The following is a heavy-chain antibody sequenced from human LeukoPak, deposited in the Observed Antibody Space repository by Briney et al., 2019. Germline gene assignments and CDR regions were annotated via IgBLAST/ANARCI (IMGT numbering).Heavy chain of an antibody. J-gene: IGHJ4*02. CDR1: GFTFSSYG. CDR2: IRGTGTST. Sequence: GGSLRLSCVASGFTFSSYGMSWVRQAPGKGLEWVSAIRGTGTSTYYADSVKGRFTISRDNSKNTLYLQMNSLRAEDTAVYYCAKVTYGSGTYGAFDYWGQGTLVTVSS. CDR3: AKVTYGSGTYGAFDY. D-gene: IGHD3-10*01. V-gene: IGHV3-23*01.